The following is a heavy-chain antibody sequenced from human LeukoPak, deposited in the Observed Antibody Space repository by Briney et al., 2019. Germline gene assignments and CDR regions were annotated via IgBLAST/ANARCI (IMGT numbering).Heavy chain of an antibody. Sequence: GGSLRLSCAASGFTFSSYWMSWVRQAPGKGLEWVANIKQDGSEKYYVDSVKGRFTISRDNAKNPLYLQMNSLRAEDTAVYYCARAHYGSGSYFPFDPWGQGTLVTVSS. D-gene: IGHD3-10*01. CDR3: ARAHYGSGSYFPFDP. V-gene: IGHV3-7*04. CDR1: GFTFSSYW. J-gene: IGHJ5*02. CDR2: IKQDGSEK.